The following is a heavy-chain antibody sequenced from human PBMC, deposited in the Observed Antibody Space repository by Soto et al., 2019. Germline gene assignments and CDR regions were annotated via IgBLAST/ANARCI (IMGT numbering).Heavy chain of an antibody. J-gene: IGHJ6*03. CDR2: IKQDGSEK. CDR1: GFTFSSYW. V-gene: IGHV3-7*01. D-gene: IGHD3-10*01. CDR3: ASGLGSYYLLYYYYYMDV. Sequence: EVQLVESGGGLVQPGGSLRLSCAASGFTFSSYWMSWVRQAPGKGLEWVANIKQDGSEKYYVDSVKGRCTISRDNAKNSLYLQMNSLRAEDTAVYYCASGLGSYYLLYYYYYMDVWGKGTTVTVSS.